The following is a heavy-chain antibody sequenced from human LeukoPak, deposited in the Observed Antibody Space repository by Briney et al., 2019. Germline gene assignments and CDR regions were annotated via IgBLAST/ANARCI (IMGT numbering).Heavy chain of an antibody. CDR3: AREAVTIFGLVRTQTTKGPHRFDP. J-gene: IGHJ5*02. CDR1: GYSFTSHH. CDR2: INTSGGST. D-gene: IGHD3-3*01. Sequence: ASVKVSCKASGYSFTSHHMHWVRQAPGQGLEWMGIINTSGGSTNYAQKFQGRVTMTRDMSTSTVYMELSSLRSEDTAVYYCAREAVTIFGLVRTQTTKGPHRFDPWGQGTLVTVFS. V-gene: IGHV1-46*01.